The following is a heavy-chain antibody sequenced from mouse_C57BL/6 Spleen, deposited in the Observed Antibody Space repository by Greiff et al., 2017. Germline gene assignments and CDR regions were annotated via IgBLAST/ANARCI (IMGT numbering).Heavy chain of an antibody. V-gene: IGHV1-81*01. Sequence: QVQLQQSGAELARPGASVKLSCKASGYTFTSYGISWVKQRTGPGLEWIGEIYPRSGNTYYNEKFKGKATLTADKSSSTAYMELRSLTSEYSAVYFCARSPTPRYFDYWGQGTTLTVSS. CDR1: GYTFTSYG. CDR2: IYPRSGNT. J-gene: IGHJ2*01. D-gene: IGHD1-1*01. CDR3: ARSPTPRYFDY.